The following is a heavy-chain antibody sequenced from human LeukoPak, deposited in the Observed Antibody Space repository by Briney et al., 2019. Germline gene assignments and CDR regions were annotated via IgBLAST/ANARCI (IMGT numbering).Heavy chain of an antibody. CDR1: GYTFTGYY. CDR3: ATFWRGPTYFDY. V-gene: IGHV1-2*02. CDR2: INPNSGGT. Sequence: ASVKVSCKASGYTFTGYYMHRVRQAPGQGLEWMGWINPNSGGTNYAQKFQGKVTMTRDTSISTAYMELSRLRSDDTAVYYCATFWRGPTYFDYWGQGTLVTVSS. D-gene: IGHD3-3*01. J-gene: IGHJ4*02.